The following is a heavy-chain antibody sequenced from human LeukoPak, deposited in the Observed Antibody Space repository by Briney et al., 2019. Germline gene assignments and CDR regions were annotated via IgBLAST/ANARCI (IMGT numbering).Heavy chain of an antibody. V-gene: IGHV3-23*01. CDR3: AKVRSCYGSAWDV. J-gene: IGHJ6*04. D-gene: IGHD3-10*01. CDR2: ISGSGGST. Sequence: GRSLRLSYAAYGFTVGSHYMSSVRQAPGKGMEWVSAISGSGGSTYYADSVKGRFTISRDNSKNTLYLQMNSLRAEDTAVYYCAKVRSCYGSAWDVWGKGTTVTISS. CDR1: GFTVGSHY.